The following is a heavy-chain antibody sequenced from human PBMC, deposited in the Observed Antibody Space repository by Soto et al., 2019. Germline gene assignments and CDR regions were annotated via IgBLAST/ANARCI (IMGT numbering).Heavy chain of an antibody. J-gene: IGHJ4*02. V-gene: IGHV2-5*02. CDR1: GFSLNTRGVG. D-gene: IGHD2-8*01. Sequence: QITLKESGPTLANPTQPLTLTCTFSGFSLNTRGVGVGWIRQPPGKALEWVALIYWDDDKRYSPSLKSRLTITKDSSRNQVVLTMTNMDPVDTATYYCAHRGTWSMKRQLYFDYWGQGTLVTVSS. CDR2: IYWDDDK. CDR3: AHRGTWSMKRQLYFDY.